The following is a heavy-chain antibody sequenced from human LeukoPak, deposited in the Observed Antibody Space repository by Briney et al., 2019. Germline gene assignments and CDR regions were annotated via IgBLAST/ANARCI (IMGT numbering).Heavy chain of an antibody. CDR2: ISYDGSNK. CDR1: GFTFSRYG. Sequence: GGSLRLSCAASGFTFSRYGMNWVRQAPGKGLEWVAVISYDGSNKYYADSVKGRFTISRDNSKNTLYLQMNSLRAEDTAVYYCARERHGYNPKFDYWGQGTLVTVSS. J-gene: IGHJ4*02. V-gene: IGHV3-30*03. CDR3: ARERHGYNPKFDY. D-gene: IGHD5-24*01.